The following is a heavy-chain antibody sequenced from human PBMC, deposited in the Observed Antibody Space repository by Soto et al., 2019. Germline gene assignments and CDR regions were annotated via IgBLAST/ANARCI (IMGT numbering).Heavy chain of an antibody. D-gene: IGHD3-10*01. Sequence: SETLSLTCTVSGGSISSSSYYWGWIRQPPGKGLEWIGSIYYSGSTYYNPSLKSRVTISVDTSKNQFSLKLSSVTAADTAVYYCARHESTMVRGARDPGFYYYYGMDVWGQGTTVTVSS. V-gene: IGHV4-39*01. CDR3: ARHESTMVRGARDPGFYYYYGMDV. CDR2: IYYSGST. CDR1: GGSISSSSYY. J-gene: IGHJ6*02.